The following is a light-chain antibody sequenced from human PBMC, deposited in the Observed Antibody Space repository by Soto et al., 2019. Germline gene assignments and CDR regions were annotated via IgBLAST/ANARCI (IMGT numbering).Light chain of an antibody. Sequence: EIVMTQSPATLSVSPGERATLTCRASQSVSSWLAWYQQKPGKAPSLLIYGVSNRATGIPARFSGSGSGTEFTLTISSLQSEDFAVYYCQQYNNWPWTFGQGTKVDIK. CDR2: GVS. J-gene: IGKJ1*01. CDR1: QSVSSW. CDR3: QQYNNWPWT. V-gene: IGKV3-15*01.